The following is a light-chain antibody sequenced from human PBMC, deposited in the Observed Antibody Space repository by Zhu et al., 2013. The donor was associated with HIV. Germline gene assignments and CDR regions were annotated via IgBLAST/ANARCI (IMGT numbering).Light chain of an antibody. CDR3: QQYYSTPIT. Sequence: DIVLTQSPDSVAVSLGEGATINCKSSQSVLYSSNNKNYLAWYQQKPGQPPKLLIYWASTRESGVPDRFSGSGSGTDFTLTISSLQAEDVAVYYCQQYYSTPITFGQGTRLEIK. CDR1: QSVLYSSNNKNY. V-gene: IGKV4-1*01. CDR2: WAS. J-gene: IGKJ5*01.